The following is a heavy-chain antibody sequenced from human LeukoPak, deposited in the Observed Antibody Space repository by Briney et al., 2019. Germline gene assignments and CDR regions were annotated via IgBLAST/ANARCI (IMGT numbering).Heavy chain of an antibody. CDR2: VSHSGTT. V-gene: IGHV4-39*07. CDR1: GGSISNSDFY. D-gene: IGHD2-21*02. CDR3: VREVVTTMLMFDH. J-gene: IGHJ4*02. Sequence: SETLSLTCTVSGGSISNSDFYWDWIRQTPGKGLEWIGSVSHSGTTYSNPSLTSRVTISVDTSKNQFSLKVNSVTAADTAVYYCVREVVTTMLMFDHWGQGTPVTVSS.